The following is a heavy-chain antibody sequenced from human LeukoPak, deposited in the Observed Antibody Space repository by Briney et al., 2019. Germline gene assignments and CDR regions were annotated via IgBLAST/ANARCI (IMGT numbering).Heavy chain of an antibody. Sequence: PGASLRLSCAASGFIFSSYAMTWVRQAPGKGLEWVSSIDAGGGDTYHADSVKGRFTISRDNSMNTLYLQMNSLRADDTAVYYCGRPTKYWLVRGNGVDVWGQGTTVTVSS. CDR3: GRPTKYWLVRGNGVDV. J-gene: IGHJ6*02. D-gene: IGHD6-19*01. V-gene: IGHV3-23*01. CDR1: GFIFSSYA. CDR2: IDAGGGDT.